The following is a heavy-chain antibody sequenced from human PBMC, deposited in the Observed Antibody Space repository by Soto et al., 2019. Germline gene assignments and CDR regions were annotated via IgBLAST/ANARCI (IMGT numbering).Heavy chain of an antibody. J-gene: IGHJ6*02. V-gene: IGHV1-69*01. CDR3: ARGGTAYYYGMDL. CDR1: GGTFSNYA. CDR2: IIPVFGS. D-gene: IGHD1-1*01. Sequence: QVQPVQSGAEVKKSGSSVKVSCKASGGTFSNYAINWVRQAPGQGLQWLGGIIPVFGSRYAQKFQGRVTITAEETMTTVYMELRSLISEDTAVYYCARGGTAYYYGMDLWGQGTTVTVSS.